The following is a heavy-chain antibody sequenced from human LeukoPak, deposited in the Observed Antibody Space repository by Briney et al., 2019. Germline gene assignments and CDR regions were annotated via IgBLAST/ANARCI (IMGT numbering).Heavy chain of an antibody. CDR3: ARDRLLSYAFDI. Sequence: GGSLRLSCAASGFTFSSYHMNWVRQSPAKGLEWISYISRSSSNIYYADSVKGRFTISRDNAKNSLYLEMNSLRDEDTAVYYCARDRLLSYAFDIWGQGTMVTVSS. CDR1: GFTFSSYH. D-gene: IGHD3-10*01. CDR2: ISRSSSNI. V-gene: IGHV3-48*02. J-gene: IGHJ3*02.